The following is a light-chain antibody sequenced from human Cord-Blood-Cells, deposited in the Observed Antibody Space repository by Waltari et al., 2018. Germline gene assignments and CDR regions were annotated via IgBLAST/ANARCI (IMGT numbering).Light chain of an antibody. CDR3: QQYGISPPIT. Sequence: EIVLTQSPGTLSLSPGERATLSCRASQSVSSSYLAWYQQKPGQAPRLLIYGASSRATGIPDRFSGSGSGTDLTLSISRMEPEDFAVYYCQQYGISPPITFGHGTRLEIK. J-gene: IGKJ5*01. CDR1: QSVSSSY. CDR2: GAS. V-gene: IGKV3-20*01.